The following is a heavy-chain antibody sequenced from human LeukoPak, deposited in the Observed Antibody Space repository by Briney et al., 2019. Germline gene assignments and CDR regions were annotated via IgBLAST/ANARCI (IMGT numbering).Heavy chain of an antibody. CDR3: ARHETNFDY. V-gene: IGHV3-21*01. Sequence: PGGSLRLSCAASGFNFIAYSLNWVRQPPGKGLEWVSSISGSSSYIYYADSVKGRFTISRDKAKNSLYLQMESLRPEDTAVYFCARHETNFDYWGQGVLVTVSS. CDR1: GFNFIAYS. J-gene: IGHJ4*02. CDR2: ISGSSSYI.